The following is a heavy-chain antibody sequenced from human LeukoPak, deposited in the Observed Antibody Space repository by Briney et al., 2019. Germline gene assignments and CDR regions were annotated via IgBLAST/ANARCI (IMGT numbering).Heavy chain of an antibody. CDR1: GFTFSYYT. Sequence: GGSLRLSCAASGFTFSYYTMHWVRQAPGKGLEWVAVISYDGSNEYYADSVKGRFTISRDNSKNTLYLQMNSLRVEDTAVYYCARVLNYYDSSGYYFSYWGQGTLVTASS. CDR3: ARVLNYYDSSGYYFSY. D-gene: IGHD3-22*01. J-gene: IGHJ4*02. CDR2: ISYDGSNE. V-gene: IGHV3-30-3*01.